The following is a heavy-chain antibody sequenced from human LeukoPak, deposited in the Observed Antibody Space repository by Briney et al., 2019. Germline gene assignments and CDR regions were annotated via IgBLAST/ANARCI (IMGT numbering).Heavy chain of an antibody. J-gene: IGHJ6*02. V-gene: IGHV3-23*01. CDR3: AKDSPRAAYYYYGMDV. Sequence: PRRCMRPSWPPAALSLSTYATSCVSQPPGNGLEWVSAISGSGGSTYYADCVKGRFTISRDNSKNTLYLQMNSLRAEDTAVYHCAKDSPRAAYYYYGMDVWGQGTTVTVSS. D-gene: IGHD6-25*01. CDR1: ALSLSTYA. CDR2: ISGSGGST.